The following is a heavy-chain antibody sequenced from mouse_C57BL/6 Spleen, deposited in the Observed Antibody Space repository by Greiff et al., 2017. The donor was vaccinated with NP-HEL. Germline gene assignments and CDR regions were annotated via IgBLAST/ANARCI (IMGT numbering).Heavy chain of an antibody. CDR1: GYAFSSSW. CDR3: ARSPVDY. CDR2: IYPGDGDT. V-gene: IGHV1-82*01. J-gene: IGHJ2*01. Sequence: VKLQESGPELVKPGASVKISCKASGYAFSSSWMNWVKQRPGKGLEWIGRIYPGDGDTNYNGKFKGKATLTADKSSSTAYMQLSSLTSEDSAVYFCARSPVDYWGQGTTLTVSS.